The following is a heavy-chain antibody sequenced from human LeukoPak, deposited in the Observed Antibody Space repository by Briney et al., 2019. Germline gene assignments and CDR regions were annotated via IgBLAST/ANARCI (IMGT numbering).Heavy chain of an antibody. V-gene: IGHV1-18*01. Sequence: ASVRVSCKASGYTFISYGISWVRQAPGQGLEWMGWVSGSNGNTNYAQNLQDRVTMTKDTSTSTAYMELGSLRSDDTAVYYCARVKRSAFSSGSNWFDPWGQGTMVTVSS. CDR2: VSGSNGNT. CDR3: ARVKRSAFSSGSNWFDP. J-gene: IGHJ5*02. D-gene: IGHD6-19*01. CDR1: GYTFISYG.